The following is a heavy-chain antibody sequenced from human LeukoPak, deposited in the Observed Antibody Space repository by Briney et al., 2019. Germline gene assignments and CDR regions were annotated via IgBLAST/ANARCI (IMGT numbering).Heavy chain of an antibody. J-gene: IGHJ4*02. CDR3: ARGEGGCSSTSCLPYYFDY. CDR2: ISSSSYI. V-gene: IGHV3-21*01. CDR1: GFMFSNYW. Sequence: PGGSLRLSCAASGFMFSNYWMSWVRQAPGKGLEWVSSISSSSYIYYADSVKGRFTISRDNAKNSLYLQMNSLRAEDTAVYYCARGEGGCSSTSCLPYYFDYWGQGTLVTVSS. D-gene: IGHD2-2*01.